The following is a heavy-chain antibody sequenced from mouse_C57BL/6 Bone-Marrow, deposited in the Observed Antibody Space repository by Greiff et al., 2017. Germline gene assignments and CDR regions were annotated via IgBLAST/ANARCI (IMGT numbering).Heavy chain of an antibody. Sequence: VQLQQSGAELVKPGASVKMSCKASGYTFTTSPIEWMKQNHGKSLEWIGNFHPYNDDTKYNEKFKGKATLPVEKSSSTAYLELSRLTSDDSAVYYCARGGNYGGYYLDYWGQGTTLTVSS. CDR3: ARGGNYGGYYLDY. CDR2: FHPYNDDT. D-gene: IGHD2-1*01. V-gene: IGHV1-47*01. J-gene: IGHJ2*01. CDR1: GYTFTTSP.